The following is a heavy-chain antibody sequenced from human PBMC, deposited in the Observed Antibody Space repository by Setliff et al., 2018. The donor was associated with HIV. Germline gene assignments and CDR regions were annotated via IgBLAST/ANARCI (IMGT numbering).Heavy chain of an antibody. CDR2: INPIGSPDYPSGNT. Sequence: SETLSLTCTVSGGSISSYYWSWIRQSPGKGLEWIGYINPIGSPDYPSGNTVYNPSFRSRVTLSLDTSKNQFYLKLTSVTAADAAVYYCTGDYNSGSHRFDYWGQGTPVTVSS. J-gene: IGHJ4*02. V-gene: IGHV4-4*08. CDR1: GGSISSYY. CDR3: TGDYNSGSHRFDY. D-gene: IGHD3-10*01.